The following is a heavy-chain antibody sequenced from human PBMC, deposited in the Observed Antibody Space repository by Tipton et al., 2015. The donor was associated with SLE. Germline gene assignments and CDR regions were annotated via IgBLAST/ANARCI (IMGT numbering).Heavy chain of an antibody. CDR2: MKQDGSEK. Sequence: SLRLSCAASGFTFSSYWMSWVRQAPGKGLEWVANMKQDGSEKYYVDSVKGRFTISRDNAKNSLYLQMNSLRAEDTAVYYCAREGDYDFWSGYPDYWGQGTLVTVSS. D-gene: IGHD3-3*01. V-gene: IGHV3-7*01. J-gene: IGHJ4*02. CDR1: GFTFSSYW. CDR3: AREGDYDFWSGYPDY.